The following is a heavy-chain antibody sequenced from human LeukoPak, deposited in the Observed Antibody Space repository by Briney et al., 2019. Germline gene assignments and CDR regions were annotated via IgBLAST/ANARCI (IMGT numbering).Heavy chain of an antibody. CDR2: INPSGGST. V-gene: IGHV1-46*01. D-gene: IGHD5-12*01. CDR1: GYTFTSYY. CDR3: ARGTQDIVATDGAFDI. J-gene: IGHJ3*02. Sequence: ASVKVSCKTSGYTFTSYYMHWVRQAPGQGLEWMGIINPSGGSTSYAQKFQGRVTMTRGTSTSTVYMELSSLRSEDTAVYYCARGTQDIVATDGAFDIWGQGTMVTVSS.